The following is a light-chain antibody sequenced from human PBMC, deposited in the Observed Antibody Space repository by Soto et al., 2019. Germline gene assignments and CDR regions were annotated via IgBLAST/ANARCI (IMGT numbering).Light chain of an antibody. CDR1: KSVSSIY. CDR2: GAS. CDR3: EHYGSSPRLT. V-gene: IGKV3-20*01. J-gene: IGKJ4*01. Sequence: IVLTQSPGTLSLSPGERATLSCRASKSVSSIYLAWYQQKPGQAPRLLIYGASSRATDIPARFSGSGSGTDFTLTISSLEPEAVVVYYCEHYGSSPRLTFGGGTKVEIK.